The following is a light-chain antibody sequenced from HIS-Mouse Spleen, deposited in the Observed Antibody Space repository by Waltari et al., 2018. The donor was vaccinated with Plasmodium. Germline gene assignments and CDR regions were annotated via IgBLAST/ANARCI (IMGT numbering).Light chain of an antibody. CDR2: AAS. Sequence: AIQITQSPSSLSAPVGDRVTTTCRASQGIRNDLGWYQQKPGKAPKLLISAASSLQRGVPSRFSGSGSGTDFTLTISSLQPEDFATYYCQQDNNYPYTFGQGTKLEIK. CDR1: QGIRND. CDR3: QQDNNYPYT. J-gene: IGKJ2*01. V-gene: IGKV1-6*01.